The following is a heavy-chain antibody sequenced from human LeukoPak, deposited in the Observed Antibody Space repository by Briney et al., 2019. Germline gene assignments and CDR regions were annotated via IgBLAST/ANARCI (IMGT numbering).Heavy chain of an antibody. CDR1: GFTFSSYG. D-gene: IGHD4-23*01. J-gene: IGHJ4*02. CDR2: ISYDGSNK. Sequence: PGGSLRLSCAASGFTFSSYGMHWVRQAPGKGLEWVAVISYDGSNKYYADSVKGRFTISRDNSKNTLYLQMNSLRAEDTAVYYCAKSVTYYFDYWGQGTLVTVSS. CDR3: AKSVTYYFDY. V-gene: IGHV3-30*18.